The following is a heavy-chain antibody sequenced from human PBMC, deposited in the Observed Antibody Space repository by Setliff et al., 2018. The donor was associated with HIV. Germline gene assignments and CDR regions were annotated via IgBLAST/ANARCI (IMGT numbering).Heavy chain of an antibody. CDR2: IYYSGST. V-gene: IGHV4-31*03. Sequence: SETLSLTCTVSGGFISSGGYYWSWIRQHPGKGLEWIGYIYYSGSTYHNPSLKSRVTISVDTSKNQFSLKLNSVTAADTAVYYCARAKSLVRGVNYFDYWGQGTLVTVSS. J-gene: IGHJ4*02. CDR3: ARAKSLVRGVNYFDY. CDR1: GGFISSGGYY. D-gene: IGHD3-10*01.